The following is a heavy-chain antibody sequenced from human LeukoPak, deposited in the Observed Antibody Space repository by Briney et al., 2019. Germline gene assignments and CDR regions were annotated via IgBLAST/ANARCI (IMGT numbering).Heavy chain of an antibody. D-gene: IGHD5-12*01. CDR1: GGSFSGYY. CDR2: INHSGST. Sequence: SETLSLTCAVYGGSFSGYYWSWIRQPPGKGLEWIGEINHSGSTNYNPSLKSRVTISVDTSKNQFSLKLGSVTAADTAVYYCARISGYDDPWGQGTLVTVSS. CDR3: ARISGYDDP. J-gene: IGHJ5*02. V-gene: IGHV4-34*01.